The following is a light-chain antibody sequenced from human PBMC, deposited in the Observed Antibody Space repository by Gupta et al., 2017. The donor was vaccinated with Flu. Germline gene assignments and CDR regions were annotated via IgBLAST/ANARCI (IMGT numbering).Light chain of an antibody. Sequence: DFQMTQSPSTLSASVGDRVTITCRASQNIEDWLAWYQQKPGKAPLLLIYKASKLEGAVPSRFGGSGFGTEFTLTIRSLQPDDSAIYYCQNYNDPFGRGTKVEIK. V-gene: IGKV1-5*03. CDR2: KAS. CDR3: QNYNDP. J-gene: IGKJ4*01. CDR1: QNIEDW.